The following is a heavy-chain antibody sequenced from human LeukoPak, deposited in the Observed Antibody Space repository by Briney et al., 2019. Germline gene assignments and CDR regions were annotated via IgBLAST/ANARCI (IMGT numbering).Heavy chain of an antibody. CDR2: ISTSSSYI. CDR3: ARQREMTTIFSALGY. CDR1: GFTFSSHS. Sequence: GGSLRLSCAASGFTFSSHSMNWVRQAPGKGLEWVSSISTSSSYIYYADSVKGRFTISRDNAKNSLYLQMNSLRAEDTAVYYCARQREMTTIFSALGYWGQGTLVTVSS. V-gene: IGHV3-21*04. J-gene: IGHJ4*02. D-gene: IGHD5-24*01.